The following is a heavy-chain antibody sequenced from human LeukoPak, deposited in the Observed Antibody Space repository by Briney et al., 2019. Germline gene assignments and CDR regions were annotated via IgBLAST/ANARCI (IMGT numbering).Heavy chain of an antibody. D-gene: IGHD3-10*01. J-gene: IGHJ4*02. V-gene: IGHV3-23*01. CDR3: ARESGPFDY. CDR1: GFTFSGFA. CDR2: VSGSGVTT. Sequence: GGSLRLSCAASGFTFSGFALGWARQAPGRGLEWVSVVSGSGVTTHYADSVKGRFTISRDKSKNTLYLQMNSLRDEDTAVYYCARESGPFDYWGRGTLVTVSS.